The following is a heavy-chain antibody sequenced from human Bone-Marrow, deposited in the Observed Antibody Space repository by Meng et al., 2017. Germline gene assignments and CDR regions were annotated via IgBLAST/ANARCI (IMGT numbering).Heavy chain of an antibody. CDR1: GGSISSGGYS. J-gene: IGHJ5*02. Sequence: QLQLQESGSGLVKPSQTLSLTCAVSGGSISSGGYSWSWIRQPPGKGLEWIGYIYESGSTYYSPSLKSRVTISVDRSKNQFSLRLSSVTAADKAVYYCARGAMTTVSDWFDPWGQGTLVTVSS. CDR3: ARGAMTTVSDWFDP. CDR2: IYESGST. D-gene: IGHD4-17*01. V-gene: IGHV4-30-2*01.